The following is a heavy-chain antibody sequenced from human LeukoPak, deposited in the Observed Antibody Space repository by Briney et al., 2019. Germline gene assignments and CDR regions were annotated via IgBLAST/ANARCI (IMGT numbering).Heavy chain of an antibody. J-gene: IGHJ4*02. Sequence: SETLSLTCTVSRGSISGYSWSWIRQSPGKGLEWIGYIYYSGSTNYNPSLKSRVTISVDTSKKQFSLKLSSVTAADTAVYYCARSPMYYYDSSGYYVFGGQGTLVTVSS. V-gene: IGHV4-59*01. CDR2: IYYSGST. CDR1: RGSISGYS. CDR3: ARSPMYYYDSSGYYVF. D-gene: IGHD3-22*01.